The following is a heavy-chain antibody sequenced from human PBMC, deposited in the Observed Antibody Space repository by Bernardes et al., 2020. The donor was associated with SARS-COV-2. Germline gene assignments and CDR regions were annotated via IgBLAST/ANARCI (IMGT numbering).Heavy chain of an antibody. CDR3: AREPGTRLGGYYYYYGMDG. CDR1: GFTFSSYA. CDR2: ISYDGSNK. Sequence: GGSLRLSCAASGFTFSSYAMHWVRQAPGKGLEWVAVISYDGSNKYYADSVKGRFTISRDNSKNTLYLQMNSLRAEDTAVYYCAREPGTRLGGYYYYYGMDGWGQGTTVTVSS. J-gene: IGHJ6*02. D-gene: IGHD1-1*01. V-gene: IGHV3-30-3*01.